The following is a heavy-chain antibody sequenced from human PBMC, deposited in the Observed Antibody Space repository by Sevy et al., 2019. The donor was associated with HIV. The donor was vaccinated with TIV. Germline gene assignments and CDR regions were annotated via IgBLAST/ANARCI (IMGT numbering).Heavy chain of an antibody. CDR1: GGSISSGSYY. Sequence: SETLSLTCTVSGGSISSGSYYWSWIRQPAGKGLEWIGRIYTSGSTNYNPSLKSRVTMSVDTSQNQFYLELRSVTAADPDVYYCARGVYYYDSSGYYIYFDYWGQGTLVTVSS. V-gene: IGHV4-61*02. CDR3: ARGVYYYDSSGYYIYFDY. CDR2: IYTSGST. J-gene: IGHJ4*02. D-gene: IGHD3-22*01.